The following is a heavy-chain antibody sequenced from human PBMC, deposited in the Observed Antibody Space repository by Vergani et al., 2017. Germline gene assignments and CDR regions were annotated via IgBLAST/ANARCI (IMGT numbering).Heavy chain of an antibody. CDR3: AKANPRNSGYDYLDYHHAMDI. Sequence: EVQLLESGGDLVQPGGSLRLSCAASGFTFNHYAMNWVRQAPGKGLEWVSGISGSGGSTYYAGSVKGRLTISRDSSKNTLYLQMNSLSAGDTAVYYCAKANPRNSGYDYLDYHHAMDIWGQETTVTVSS. D-gene: IGHD5-12*01. V-gene: IGHV3-23*01. CDR1: GFTFNHYA. J-gene: IGHJ6*02. CDR2: ISGSGGST.